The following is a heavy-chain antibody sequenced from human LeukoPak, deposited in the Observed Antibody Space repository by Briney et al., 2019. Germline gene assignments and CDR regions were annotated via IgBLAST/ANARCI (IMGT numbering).Heavy chain of an antibody. CDR2: IRSKAYGGTT. Sequence: GGSLRLSCTASGFTFGDYAMSWFRQAPGKGLEWVGFIRSKAYGGTTEYAASVKGRFTISRDDSKGIAYLQMNSLKTEDTAVYYCTRDDHLNYYDSSGYFSSVYWGQGTLVTVSS. V-gene: IGHV3-49*03. J-gene: IGHJ4*02. D-gene: IGHD3-22*01. CDR3: TRDDHLNYYDSSGYFSSVY. CDR1: GFTFGDYA.